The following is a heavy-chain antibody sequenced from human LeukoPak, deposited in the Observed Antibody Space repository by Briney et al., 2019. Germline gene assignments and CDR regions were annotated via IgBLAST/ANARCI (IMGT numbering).Heavy chain of an antibody. CDR2: ISAYNGNT. J-gene: IGHJ4*02. CDR3: ARARSAVDTAMA. V-gene: IGHV1-18*01. CDR1: GYTFTSYG. Sequence: ASVTVSCTASGYTFTSYGISWVQQAPGQGLEWMGWISAYNGNTNYAQKLQGRVTMTTDTSTSTAYMELRSLRSDDTAVYYCARARSAVDTAMAWGQGTLVTVSS. D-gene: IGHD5-18*01.